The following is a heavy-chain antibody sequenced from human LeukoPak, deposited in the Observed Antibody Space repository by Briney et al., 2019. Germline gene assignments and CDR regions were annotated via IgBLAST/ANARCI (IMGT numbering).Heavy chain of an antibody. V-gene: IGHV4-39*07. CDR1: GGSISSSSYY. Sequence: PSETLSLTCTVSGGSISSSSYYGGWIRQPPGKGLEWIGSIYYSGSTYYNPSLKSRVTISVDTSKNQFSLKLSSVTAADTAVYYCARRDGYNSYYFDYWGQGTLVTVSS. J-gene: IGHJ4*02. CDR3: ARRDGYNSYYFDY. CDR2: IYYSGST. D-gene: IGHD5-24*01.